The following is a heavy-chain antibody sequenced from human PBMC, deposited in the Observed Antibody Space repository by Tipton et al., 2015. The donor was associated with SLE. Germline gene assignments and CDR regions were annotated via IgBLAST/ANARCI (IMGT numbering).Heavy chain of an antibody. D-gene: IGHD3-16*01. CDR3: VGGWHEARSY. V-gene: IGHV5-51*01. Sequence: VQLVQSGAEAKKPGESLKISCNVSGYSFISFWIGWVRQMPGKGLEWMGVVYPGDSETRYSPSFQGQVIISADKSINTAFLRWSSLKASDTAMYYCVGGWHEARSYWGQGTLVTVSS. CDR1: GYSFISFW. J-gene: IGHJ4*02. CDR2: VYPGDSET.